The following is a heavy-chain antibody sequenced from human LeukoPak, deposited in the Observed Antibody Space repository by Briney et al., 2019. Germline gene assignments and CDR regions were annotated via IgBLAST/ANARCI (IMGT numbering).Heavy chain of an antibody. J-gene: IGHJ5*02. CDR2: IYYSGST. CDR1: GGSISSGDYY. Sequence: SETLSLTCTVSGGSISSGDYYWSWIRQPPGKGLGWIGYIYYSGSTYYNPSLKSRVTISVDTSKNQFSLKLSSVTAADTAVYYCARVEAAGTGGVDPWGQGTLVTVSS. V-gene: IGHV4-30-4*01. D-gene: IGHD6-13*01. CDR3: ARVEAAGTGGVDP.